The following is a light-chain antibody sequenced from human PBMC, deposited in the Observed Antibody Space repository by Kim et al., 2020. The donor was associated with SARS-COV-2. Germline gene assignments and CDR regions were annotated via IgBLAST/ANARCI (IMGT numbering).Light chain of an antibody. V-gene: IGKV1-13*02. Sequence: ASVGDRVTIACRASQGLSSALAWYQQKPGKAPKLLIYDASSLESGVPSRFSGSGSGTDFTLTISSLQPEDFATYYCQQFNSYLMYTFGQGTKLEI. CDR3: QQFNSYLMYT. J-gene: IGKJ2*01. CDR2: DAS. CDR1: QGLSSA.